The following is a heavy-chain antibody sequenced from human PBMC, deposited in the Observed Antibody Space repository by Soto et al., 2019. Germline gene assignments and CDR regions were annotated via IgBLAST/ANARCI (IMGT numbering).Heavy chain of an antibody. CDR1: GFSISSGFY. CDR2: IYHSGTT. CDR3: ARGMNPQDY. J-gene: IGHJ4*02. Sequence: SETLSLTCNVSGFSISSGFYWGWVRQPPGKGLEWIGAIYHSGTTYFNPSLKSRVTMAIDTSKNQFSLSLASVAAADTAMYYCARGMNPQDYWGRGTLVTVSS. D-gene: IGHD6-13*01. V-gene: IGHV4-38-2*02.